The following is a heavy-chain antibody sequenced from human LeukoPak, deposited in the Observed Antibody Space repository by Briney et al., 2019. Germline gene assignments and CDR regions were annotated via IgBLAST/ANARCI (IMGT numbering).Heavy chain of an antibody. J-gene: IGHJ6*03. V-gene: IGHV4-59*01. CDR2: IYYSGST. D-gene: IGHD3-10*01. Sequence: SETLSLTCTVSGGSISSYYWSWIRQPPGKGLEWIGYIYYSGSTNYNPSLKSRVTISVDTSKNQFSLKLSSVTAADTAVYYCARSFGPPLYYYYYMDVWGKGTTVTISS. CDR1: GGSISSYY. CDR3: ARSFGPPLYYYYYMDV.